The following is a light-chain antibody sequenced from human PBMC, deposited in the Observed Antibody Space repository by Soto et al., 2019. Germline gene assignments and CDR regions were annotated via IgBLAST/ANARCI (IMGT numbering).Light chain of an antibody. CDR3: QQYGSSPPWT. J-gene: IGKJ1*01. CDR1: QSVSSSY. Sequence: IMLTQSPGTVSLSKGERATLSCRASQSVSSSYLAWYQQKPGQAPRLLIYGASSRATGIPDRFSGSGSGTDFTLTISRLEPEDFAVYYCQQYGSSPPWTFGHGTNVDIK. V-gene: IGKV3-20*01. CDR2: GAS.